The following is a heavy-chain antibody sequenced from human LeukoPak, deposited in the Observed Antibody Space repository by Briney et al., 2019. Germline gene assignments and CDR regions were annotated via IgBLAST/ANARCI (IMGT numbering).Heavy chain of an antibody. D-gene: IGHD2-15*01. CDR2: INHSGST. CDR3: ATCSGGSCYSDGFDY. Sequence: SETLSLTCAVYGGSFSGYYWSWIRQPPGKGLEWIGEINHSGSTYYNPSLKSRVTISVDRSKNQFSLKLSSVTAADTAVYYCATCSGGSCYSDGFDYWGQGTLVTVSS. J-gene: IGHJ4*02. V-gene: IGHV4-34*01. CDR1: GGSFSGYY.